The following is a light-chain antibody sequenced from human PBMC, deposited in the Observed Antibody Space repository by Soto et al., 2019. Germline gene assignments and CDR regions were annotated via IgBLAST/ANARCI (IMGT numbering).Light chain of an antibody. Sequence: QSVLTQPPSASGSPGQSVTISCTGTSSDVGGYNYVSWYQQHPGKVPKLMVYEVNKRPAGVPDRCSGSKSGNTAALTVSGLQEEDEADYYCTSYAGGNNVFGTGTKLTVL. CDR1: SSDVGGYNY. CDR2: EVN. J-gene: IGLJ1*01. CDR3: TSYAGGNNV. V-gene: IGLV2-8*01.